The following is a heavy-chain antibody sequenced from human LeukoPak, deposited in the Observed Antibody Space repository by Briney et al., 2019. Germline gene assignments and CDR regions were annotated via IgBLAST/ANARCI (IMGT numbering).Heavy chain of an antibody. Sequence: SETLSLTCTVSGGSISSGDYYWSWIRQPPGKGLEWIGYIYYSGSTYYNPSLKSRVTISVDTSKNQFSLKLSSVTAADTAVYYCARDNTRDAFDIWGQGTMGTVSS. V-gene: IGHV4-30-4*01. CDR1: GGSISSGDYY. D-gene: IGHD3-3*01. CDR2: IYYSGST. CDR3: ARDNTRDAFDI. J-gene: IGHJ3*02.